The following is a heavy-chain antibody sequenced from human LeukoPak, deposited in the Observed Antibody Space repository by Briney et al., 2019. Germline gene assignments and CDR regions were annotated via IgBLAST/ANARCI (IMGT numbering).Heavy chain of an antibody. J-gene: IGHJ3*02. CDR2: IYYSGST. D-gene: IGHD6-19*01. CDR1: GGSISSSSYY. V-gene: IGHV4-39*07. Sequence: SETLSLTCTVSGGSISSSSYYWGWIRQPPGKGLEWIGSIYYSGSTYYNPSLKSRVTISVDTSKNQFSLKLSSVSAADTAVYYCARGDGYSSGWYRGAFDIWGQGTMVTVSS. CDR3: ARGDGYSSGWYRGAFDI.